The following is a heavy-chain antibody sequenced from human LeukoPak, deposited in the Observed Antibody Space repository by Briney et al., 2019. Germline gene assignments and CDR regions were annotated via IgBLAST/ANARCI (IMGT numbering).Heavy chain of an antibody. CDR3: ARMITFGGVINGNYFDY. Sequence: GGSLRLPCAASGFTFSTYAMSWVRQAPGKGLEWVSTIGNSVTNTYYADSVKGRFTISRDNSKNTLYLQMNTLRAEDAAVYYCARMITFGGVINGNYFDYWGQGTLVTVSS. J-gene: IGHJ4*02. CDR1: GFTFSTYA. V-gene: IGHV3-23*05. D-gene: IGHD3-16*01. CDR2: IGNSVTNT.